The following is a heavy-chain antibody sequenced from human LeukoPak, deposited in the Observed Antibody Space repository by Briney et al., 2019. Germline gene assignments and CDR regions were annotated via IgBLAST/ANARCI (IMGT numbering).Heavy chain of an antibody. D-gene: IGHD3-22*01. CDR3: AKARYYDSSGYLVY. CDR1: GFTFSSYG. CDR2: IRYDGSNK. Sequence: PGGSLRLSCAASGFTFSSYGMHWVRQAPGKGLEWVAFIRYDGSNKYYADSVKGRFTISRDNSKNTLYLQMNSLRAEDTAVYYCAKARYYDSSGYLVYWGQGTLVTVSS. V-gene: IGHV3-30*02. J-gene: IGHJ4*02.